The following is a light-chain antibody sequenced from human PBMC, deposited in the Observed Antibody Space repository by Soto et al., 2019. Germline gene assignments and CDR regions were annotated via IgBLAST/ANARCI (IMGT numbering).Light chain of an antibody. V-gene: IGKV3-15*01. Sequence: EIVVTQSPATLSVSPGERATLSCRASQSVSDKSAWYQQKPGQAPRLLIFGASTRATGIPARFSGSGSETEFTLTISSLQSEDFAVYYCEQYKSWPYTFGQGTKVDIK. J-gene: IGKJ2*01. CDR2: GAS. CDR1: QSVSDK. CDR3: EQYKSWPYT.